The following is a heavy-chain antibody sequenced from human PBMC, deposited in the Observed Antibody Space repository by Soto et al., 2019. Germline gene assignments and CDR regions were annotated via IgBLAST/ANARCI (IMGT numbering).Heavy chain of an antibody. CDR1: GFTFGSYD. D-gene: IGHD6-13*01. J-gene: IGHJ4*02. CDR3: AYSSTPFDY. V-gene: IGHV3-13*04. Sequence: GGSLRLSCAASGFTFGSYDIHWVRQATGKGLEWVSAIGTAGDTYSPDSVKGRFTISREIAKKSLYLQMNSLRAEDTAVYYCAYSSTPFDYWGQGTLVTVSS. CDR2: IGTAGDT.